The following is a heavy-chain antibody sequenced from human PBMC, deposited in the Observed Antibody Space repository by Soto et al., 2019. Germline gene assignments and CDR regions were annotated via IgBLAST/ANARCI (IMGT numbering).Heavy chain of an antibody. CDR3: AKERYCSSTSCYMGFDY. CDR1: GFPFSSYA. CDR2: ISGSGGST. J-gene: IGHJ4*02. Sequence: PGGSLRLSCAVSGFPFSSYAMNWVRQAPGKGLEWVSAISGSGGSTYYADSVKGRFTISRDSSKNTLYLQMNSLRAEDTAVYYCAKERYCSSTSCYMGFDYWGQGTLVTVSS. V-gene: IGHV3-23*01. D-gene: IGHD2-2*02.